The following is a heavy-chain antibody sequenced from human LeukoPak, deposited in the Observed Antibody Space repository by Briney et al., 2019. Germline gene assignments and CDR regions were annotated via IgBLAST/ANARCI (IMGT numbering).Heavy chain of an antibody. CDR1: GFTFSSYS. CDR2: ISSSSSYI. Sequence: KPGGSLRLSCAASGFTFSSYSMNWVRQAPGKGLEWVSSISSSSSYIYCADSVKGRFTISRDNAKNSLYLQMNSLRAEDTAVYYCARDGRGGPTTDYYYGMDVWGQGATVTVSS. D-gene: IGHD1-26*01. CDR3: ARDGRGGPTTDYYYGMDV. J-gene: IGHJ6*02. V-gene: IGHV3-21*01.